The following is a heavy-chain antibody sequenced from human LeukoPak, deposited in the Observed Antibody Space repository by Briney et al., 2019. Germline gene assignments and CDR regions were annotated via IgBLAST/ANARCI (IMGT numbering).Heavy chain of an antibody. J-gene: IGHJ4*02. CDR2: ISSSGSTK. CDR1: GFTFSNYA. V-gene: IGHV3-11*01. Sequence: PGGSPRLSCVASGFTFSNYAMTWIRQAPGKGLEWVSYISSSGSTKHYADSVKGRFTISRDNAKDSLYLQMNSLRAEGTAVYYCAREAYSSGWPDYWGQGTLVTVSS. D-gene: IGHD6-19*01. CDR3: AREAYSSGWPDY.